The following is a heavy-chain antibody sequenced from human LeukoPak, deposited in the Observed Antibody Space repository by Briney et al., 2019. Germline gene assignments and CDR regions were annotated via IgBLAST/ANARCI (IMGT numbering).Heavy chain of an antibody. J-gene: IGHJ5*02. CDR1: GGSLSSGSYY. CDR3: ARGVGVPDWFDP. V-gene: IGHV4-61*02. CDR2: IYTSGST. D-gene: IGHD3-3*01. Sequence: SQTLSLTCTVSGGSLSSGSYYWSWIRQPAGKGLEWIGRIYTSGSTNYNPSLKSRVTISVDTSKNQFSLKLSSVTAADTAVYYCARGVGVPDWFDPWGQGTLVTVSS.